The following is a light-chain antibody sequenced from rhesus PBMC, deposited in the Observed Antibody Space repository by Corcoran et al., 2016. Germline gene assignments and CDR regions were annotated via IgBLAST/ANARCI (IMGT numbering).Light chain of an antibody. CDR1: QGISNN. CDR2: KAS. CDR3: QHGYGTPLT. V-gene: IGKV1-25*01. J-gene: IGKJ4*01. Sequence: DIQMTQSPSSLSASVGERVTITCQVSQGISNNLAWYQQKRGKVPKLRIYKASTLKSGVPSSFSGSGSATDFTLTISSLHAEDFATYDCQHGYGTPLTFGGVTKVERK.